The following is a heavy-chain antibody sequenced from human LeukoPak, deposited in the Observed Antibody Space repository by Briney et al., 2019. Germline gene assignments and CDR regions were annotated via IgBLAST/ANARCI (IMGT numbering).Heavy chain of an antibody. CDR1: GFTFSSYG. D-gene: IGHD1-26*01. CDR3: AEGREERYSGFLDLDY. J-gene: IGHJ4*02. V-gene: IGHV3-30*02. CDR2: IRYDGSNK. Sequence: PGGSLRLSCAASGFTFSSYGMHWVRQAPGKGLEWVAFIRYDGSNKYYADSVKGRFTISRDNSKNTLYLQMNSLRAEDTAVYYCAEGREERYSGFLDLDYWGQGTLVTVSS.